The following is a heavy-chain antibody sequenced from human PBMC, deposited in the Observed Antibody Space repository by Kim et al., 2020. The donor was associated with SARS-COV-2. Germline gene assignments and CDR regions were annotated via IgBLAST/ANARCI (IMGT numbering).Heavy chain of an antibody. V-gene: IGHV3-43*02. CDR1: GFTFDDYA. CDR3: AKDKRDSSSWNVGPPVY. Sequence: GGSLRLSCAASGFTFDDYAMHWVRQAPGKGLEWVSLISGDGGSTYYADSVKGRFTISRDNSKNSLYLQMNSLRTEDTALYYCAKDKRDSSSWNVGPPVYWGQGTLVTVSS. D-gene: IGHD6-6*01. CDR2: ISGDGGST. J-gene: IGHJ4*02.